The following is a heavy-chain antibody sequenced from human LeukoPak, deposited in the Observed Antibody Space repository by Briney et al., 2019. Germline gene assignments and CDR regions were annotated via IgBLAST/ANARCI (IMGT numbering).Heavy chain of an antibody. V-gene: IGHV3-23*01. J-gene: IGHJ5*02. Sequence: GGSLRLSCAASGFTFSSYALSWVRQAPGKGLEWVSAISGSGGSTYYADSVKGRFTISRDNSKNTLCLQMNSLRAEDTAVYYCARSTGAGFDPWGQGTLVTVSS. CDR1: GFTFSSYA. CDR2: ISGSGGST. CDR3: ARSTGAGFDP. D-gene: IGHD1-14*01.